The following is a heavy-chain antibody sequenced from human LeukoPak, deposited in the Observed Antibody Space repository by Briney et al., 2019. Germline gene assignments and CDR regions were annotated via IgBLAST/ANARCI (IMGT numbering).Heavy chain of an antibody. CDR2: VNPIGGST. D-gene: IGHD3-9*01. J-gene: IGHJ4*02. V-gene: IGHV1-46*04. Sequence: GASVKVSCKASGYTFANYFIHWVRQAPGQGLEWMGLVNPIGGSTSYAQKLQGRITMTRDMSTSSVSMELSSLRSEDTAVYYCARDERYFDWLLFQGKDYWGQGTLVTVSS. CDR3: ARDERYFDWLLFQGKDY. CDR1: GYTFANYF.